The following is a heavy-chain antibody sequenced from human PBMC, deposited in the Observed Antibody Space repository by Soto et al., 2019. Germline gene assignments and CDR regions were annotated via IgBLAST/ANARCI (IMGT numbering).Heavy chain of an antibody. Sequence: ASVKVSCKASGYTFTGYYIHWVRQAPGQGLEWMGWVNPNSGGTNYAQKFQGRVTITRDTSASTAYMELSSLRSEDTAVYYCARAERFLPGTPPYYYYYGMDVWGQGTTVTVSS. J-gene: IGHJ6*02. CDR1: GYTFTGYY. V-gene: IGHV1-2*02. D-gene: IGHD2-15*01. CDR3: ARAERFLPGTPPYYYYYGMDV. CDR2: VNPNSGGT.